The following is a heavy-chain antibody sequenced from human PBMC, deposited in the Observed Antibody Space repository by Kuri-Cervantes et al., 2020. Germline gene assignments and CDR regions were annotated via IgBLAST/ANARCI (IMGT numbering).Heavy chain of an antibody. J-gene: IGHJ4*02. V-gene: IGHV4-34*01. CDR1: GGSFSGYY. Sequence: ESLKISCAVYGGSFSGYYWSWIRQPPGKGLEWIGEINHSGSTNYNPSLKSRVTISVDTSKNQFSLKLSSVTAADTAVFYCARGLAGVNQRTYYDSWGQGTLVTVSS. CDR2: INHSGST. D-gene: IGHD2-8*01. CDR3: ARGLAGVNQRTYYDS.